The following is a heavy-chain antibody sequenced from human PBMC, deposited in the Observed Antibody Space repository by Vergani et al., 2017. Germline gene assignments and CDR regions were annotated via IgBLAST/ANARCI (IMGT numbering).Heavy chain of an antibody. J-gene: IGHJ3*02. V-gene: IGHV3-9*03. Sequence: EVQLVESGGGLVQPGRSLRLSCAASGFTFDDYAMHWVRQAPGKGLEWVSGISWNSGSIGYADSVKGRFTISRDDAKNSLYLQMNSLRAEDMALYYCAREYQHCGDLTAFNIWGQGTLVTVS. CDR1: GFTFDDYA. CDR3: AREYQHCGDLTAFNI. D-gene: IGHD6-13*01. CDR2: ISWNSGSI.